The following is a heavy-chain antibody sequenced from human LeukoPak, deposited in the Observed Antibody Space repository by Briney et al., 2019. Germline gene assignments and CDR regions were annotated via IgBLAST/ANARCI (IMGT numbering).Heavy chain of an antibody. Sequence: GGSLRPSGEPSGFTFSTSAMTWVRQAQGRGREWVAGLSPSGGDTHYSVSVKGRFTISRDTSSNTLYLQMTSMRADDTAVYYCSKLGLTTVPSNYWGQGALVTVSS. CDR2: LSPSGGDT. J-gene: IGHJ4*02. V-gene: IGHV3-23*01. CDR3: SKLGLTTVPSNY. CDR1: GFTFSTSA. D-gene: IGHD4-17*01.